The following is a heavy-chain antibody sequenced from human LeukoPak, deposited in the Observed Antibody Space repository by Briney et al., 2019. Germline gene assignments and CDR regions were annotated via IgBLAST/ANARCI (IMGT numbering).Heavy chain of an antibody. D-gene: IGHD6-13*01. V-gene: IGHV3-23*01. J-gene: IGHJ4*02. Sequence: GSLRLSCAASGFTFSSYAMSWVRQAPGKGLEGVSAISGSGGSTYYADSEKGRFTISRDNYKNTLYLQMNSLRAEDAAVYYCAKAPEYRSGWYPYYYSDLWGQGTLVTV. CDR2: ISGSGGST. CDR3: AKAPEYRSGWYPYYYSDL. CDR1: GFTFSSYA.